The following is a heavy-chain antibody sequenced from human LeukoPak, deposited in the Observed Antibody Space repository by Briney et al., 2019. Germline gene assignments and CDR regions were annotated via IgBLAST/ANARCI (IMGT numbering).Heavy chain of an antibody. CDR1: GFSFSGYA. Sequence: GGSLRLSCVASGFSFSGYAIHWVRQAPGKGLEWVALISYNGGRKEYADSVKGRFTISRDNAKNSLYLQMNSLRAEDTAVYYCARVRGVAGDYWGQGTLVTVSS. CDR3: ARVRGVAGDY. J-gene: IGHJ4*02. D-gene: IGHD6-19*01. V-gene: IGHV3-30*04. CDR2: ISYNGGRK.